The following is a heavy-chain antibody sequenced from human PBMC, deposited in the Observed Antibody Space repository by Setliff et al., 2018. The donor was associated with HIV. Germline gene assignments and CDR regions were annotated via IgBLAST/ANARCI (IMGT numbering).Heavy chain of an antibody. CDR2: IYPGDSDT. CDR1: GYTFTSYW. CDR3: ARDPGEGGGGFLEWTIGYYYYMDV. Sequence: GESLKISCKGSGYTFTSYWIGWVRQMPGKGLEWMGIIYPGDSDTTYSPSFQGQVSISADKSISTAYLQWSSLRSDDTAVYYCARDPGEGGGGFLEWTIGYYYYMDVWGKGTTVTVSS. D-gene: IGHD3-3*01. V-gene: IGHV5-51*01. J-gene: IGHJ6*03.